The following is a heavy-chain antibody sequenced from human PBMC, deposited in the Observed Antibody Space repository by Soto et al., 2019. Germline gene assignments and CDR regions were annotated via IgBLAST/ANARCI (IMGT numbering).Heavy chain of an antibody. J-gene: IGHJ2*01. CDR1: GFTVSSYS. CDR3: ARDYGDYWYFDL. D-gene: IGHD4-17*01. CDR2: ISSSSSYI. Sequence: EVQLVESGGGLVKPGGSLRLSCAASGFTVSSYSMNWVRQAPGKGLEWVSSISSSSSYIYYADSVKGRFTISRDNAKNSLYLQMNSLRAEDPAVYYFARDYGDYWYFDLWGRGTLVTVSS. V-gene: IGHV3-21*01.